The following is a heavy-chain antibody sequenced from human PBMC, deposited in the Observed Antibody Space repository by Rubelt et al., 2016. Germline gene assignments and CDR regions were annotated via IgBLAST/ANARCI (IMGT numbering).Heavy chain of an antibody. Sequence: GSGGDVVQPGRSLRLSCAASGFTFSSYGMHWVRQAPGKGLEWVGYTSYDGSNNYYANSVKGRFTISRDNSQNTLYLQMNSLRGEDTAVYYCSSGGGWQSDYWGQGILVIVSS. V-gene: IGHV3-30*03. J-gene: IGHJ4*02. CDR2: TSYDGSNN. CDR3: SSGGGWQSDY. CDR1: GFTFSSYG. D-gene: IGHD1-26*01.